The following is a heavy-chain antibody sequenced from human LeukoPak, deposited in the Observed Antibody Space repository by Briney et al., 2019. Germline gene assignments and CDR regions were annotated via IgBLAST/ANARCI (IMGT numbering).Heavy chain of an antibody. CDR1: GGSFSGYY. CDR3: ARGRPYCSSTSCPREYYYYMDV. Sequence: SETLSLTCAVYGGSFSGYYWSWIRQPPGKGLEWIGEFNHSGSTNYNPSLKSRVTISVDTSKNQFSLKLSSVTAADTAVYYCARGRPYCSSTSCPREYYYYMDVWGKGTTVTVSS. CDR2: FNHSGST. V-gene: IGHV4-34*01. J-gene: IGHJ6*03. D-gene: IGHD2-2*01.